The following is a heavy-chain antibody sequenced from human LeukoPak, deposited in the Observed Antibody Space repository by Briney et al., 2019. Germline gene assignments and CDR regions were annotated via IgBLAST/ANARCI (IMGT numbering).Heavy chain of an antibody. CDR2: ICVYNGKT. D-gene: IGHD4-17*01. V-gene: IGHV1-18*01. CDR1: GYRFTSYG. Sequence: ASVKVSCKASGYRFTSYGISWVRQAPGQGLEWVGWICVYNGKTNYAQKLKGRVTLTTDTSTGTAYMELRSLRSDDTTVYYCARDPDGDYDFDYWGQGTLVTVSS. J-gene: IGHJ4*02. CDR3: ARDPDGDYDFDY.